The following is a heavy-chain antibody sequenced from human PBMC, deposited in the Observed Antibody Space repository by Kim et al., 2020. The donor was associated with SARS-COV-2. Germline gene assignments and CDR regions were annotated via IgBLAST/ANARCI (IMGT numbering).Heavy chain of an antibody. J-gene: IGHJ4*02. CDR1: GASISSSGYY. D-gene: IGHD2-2*02. CDR2: VYYTGST. Sequence: SETLSLTCTVSGASISSSGYYWGWIRQPPGKGLEWIGSVYYTGSTYYNPSLKSRVTISVDTSKNQFSLKLSSVTAADTAVYYCARDFRGTSIRFLGLFRLDYWRQ. CDR3: ARDFRGTSIRFLGLFRLDY. V-gene: IGHV4-39*07.